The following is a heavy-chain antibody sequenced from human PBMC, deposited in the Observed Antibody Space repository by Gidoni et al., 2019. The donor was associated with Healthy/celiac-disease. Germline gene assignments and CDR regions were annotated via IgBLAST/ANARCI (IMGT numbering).Heavy chain of an antibody. CDR1: GFTFSGYC. CDR3: AKYLVQLWAAY. Sequence: QVQLVESGGGGAQPGRSVRLSCAASGFTFSGYCMHWVRQATGTGLEWVAVISYDGSNNYYADSVQGRFTISRDNSKNTLYLQMNSLRAEDTAVYYCAKYLVQLWAAYWGQGTLVTVSA. CDR2: ISYDGSNN. V-gene: IGHV3-30*18. D-gene: IGHD5-18*01. J-gene: IGHJ4*02.